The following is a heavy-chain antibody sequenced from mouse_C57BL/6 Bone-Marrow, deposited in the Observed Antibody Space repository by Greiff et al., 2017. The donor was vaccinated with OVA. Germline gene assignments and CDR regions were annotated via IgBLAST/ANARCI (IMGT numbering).Heavy chain of an antibody. CDR3: ARPEHYYGSSFFDY. CDR2: IDPSDSYT. D-gene: IGHD1-1*01. Sequence: QVQLQQPGAELVKPGASVKLSCKASGYTFPSYWMQWVKQRPGQGLEWIGEIDPSDSYTNYNQKFKGKATLTVDTSSSTAYMQLSSLTSEDSAVYYCARPEHYYGSSFFDYWGQGTTLTVSS. J-gene: IGHJ2*01. V-gene: IGHV1-50*01. CDR1: GYTFPSYW.